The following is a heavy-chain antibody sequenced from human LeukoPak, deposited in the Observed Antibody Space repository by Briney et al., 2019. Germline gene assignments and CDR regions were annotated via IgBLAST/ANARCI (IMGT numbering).Heavy chain of an antibody. CDR1: EFIVSSNY. V-gene: IGHV3-53*01. Sequence: GGSLRLSCAASEFIVSSNYMSWIRQAPGKGLEWVSVIYSGGSTYYADSVKGRFTISRDNSRNTLYLQMNSLRAGDTAVYYCAKSFRSTSLDYWGQGTLVTVSS. CDR3: AKSFRSTSLDY. CDR2: IYSGGST. J-gene: IGHJ4*02. D-gene: IGHD2-2*01.